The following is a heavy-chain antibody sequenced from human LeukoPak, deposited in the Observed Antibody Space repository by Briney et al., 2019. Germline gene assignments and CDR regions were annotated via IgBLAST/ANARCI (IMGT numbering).Heavy chain of an antibody. D-gene: IGHD3-10*01. CDR3: ARDMVRGVIPGYYFDY. Sequence: GASVKVSCKESGYTFTSYYMHWVRQAPGQGLEWMGIINPSGGSTSYAQKFQGRVTMTRDTSTSTVYMELSSLRSEDTAVYYCARDMVRGVIPGYYFDYWGQGTLVTVSS. V-gene: IGHV1-46*01. J-gene: IGHJ4*02. CDR2: INPSGGST. CDR1: GYTFTSYY.